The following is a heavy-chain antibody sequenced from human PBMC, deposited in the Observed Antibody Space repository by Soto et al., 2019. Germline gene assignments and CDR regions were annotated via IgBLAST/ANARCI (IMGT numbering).Heavy chain of an antibody. D-gene: IGHD3-10*01. V-gene: IGHV4-59*08. CDR1: GDSLPNYY. CDR3: ARHGFGPLHGLVDV. Sequence: QVQLQESGPGLVKPSETLSLTCTVSGDSLPNYYCSWFRQPPGKGLEWIGYIMYSGYSAYNLSLKRRVTMSMDTSKTQFSLMLESVTATDTAVYYCARHGFGPLHGLVDVWGQGTTVIVSS. CDR2: IMYSGYS. J-gene: IGHJ6*02.